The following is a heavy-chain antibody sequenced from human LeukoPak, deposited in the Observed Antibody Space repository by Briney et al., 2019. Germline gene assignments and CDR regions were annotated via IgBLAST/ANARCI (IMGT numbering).Heavy chain of an antibody. D-gene: IGHD3-22*01. CDR2: ISGSGGST. V-gene: IGHV3-23*01. Sequence: PGGSLRLSCAVSGFTFSNYGMSWVRQAPRKGLEWVSAISGSGGSTHYADSVKGRFTISRDNAKNSLYLQMNSLRAEDTAVYYCARDPYYYDDIGYYAGAFDIWGQGTMVTVSS. CDR1: GFTFSNYG. CDR3: ARDPYYYDDIGYYAGAFDI. J-gene: IGHJ3*02.